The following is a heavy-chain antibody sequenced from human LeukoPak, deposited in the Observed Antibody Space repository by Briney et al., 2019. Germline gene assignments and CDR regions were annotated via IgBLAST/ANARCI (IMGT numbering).Heavy chain of an antibody. V-gene: IGHV4-61*02. D-gene: IGHD6-19*01. Sequence: ASQTLSLTCTVSGGSISSCSYYWSWIRQPAGKGLEWIGRIYTSGSTNYNPSLKSRLTISVDTSKNQFSPKLRSVTAADTAVYYCARVPGIAVAGTEDAFDIWGQGTMVTVSS. J-gene: IGHJ3*02. CDR3: ARVPGIAVAGTEDAFDI. CDR2: IYTSGST. CDR1: GGSISSCSYY.